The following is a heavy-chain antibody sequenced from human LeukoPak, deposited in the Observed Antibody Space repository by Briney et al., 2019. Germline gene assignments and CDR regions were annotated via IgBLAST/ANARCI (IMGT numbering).Heavy chain of an antibody. CDR2: IIPIFGTA. Sequence: GASVRVSCKASGGTFSSYAISWVRQAPGQGLEWMGGIIPIFGTANYAQKFQGRVTITADESTSTAYMELSSLRSEDTAVYYCATRSGYYFDYWGQGTLVTVSS. J-gene: IGHJ4*02. D-gene: IGHD3-22*01. V-gene: IGHV1-69*13. CDR3: ATRSGYYFDY. CDR1: GGTFSSYA.